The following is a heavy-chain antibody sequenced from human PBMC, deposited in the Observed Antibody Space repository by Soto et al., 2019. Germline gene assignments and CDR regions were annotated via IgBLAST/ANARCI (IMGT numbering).Heavy chain of an antibody. V-gene: IGHV3-33*01. J-gene: IGHJ4*02. CDR1: GLILRTYA. CDR3: AREAIAAAGPLDH. D-gene: IGHD6-13*01. CDR2: IWSDGSEK. Sequence: GGSLRLSCAVSGLILRTYAMHWVHQAPGKGLEWVAVIWSDGSEKYYADSVKGRFTISRDNSNNMLFLQMSGLRVEDTAVYFCAREAIAAAGPLDHWGPGTLVTVSS.